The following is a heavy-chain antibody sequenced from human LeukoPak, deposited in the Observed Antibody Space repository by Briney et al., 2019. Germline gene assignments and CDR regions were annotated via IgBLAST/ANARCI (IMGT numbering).Heavy chain of an antibody. CDR2: ISYDGTNK. CDR1: GFTFSSYA. D-gene: IGHD2-15*01. V-gene: IGHV3-30*04. Sequence: GGSLRLSCAASGFTFSSYAMHWVRQAPGKGLEWVTIISYDGTNKYYADSVKGRFTISRDNSKNTLYLQMNSLRAEDTAVYYCAKDAGGGWYCSGGSCYHYYYYMDVWGKGTTVTVSS. J-gene: IGHJ6*03. CDR3: AKDAGGGWYCSGGSCYHYYYYMDV.